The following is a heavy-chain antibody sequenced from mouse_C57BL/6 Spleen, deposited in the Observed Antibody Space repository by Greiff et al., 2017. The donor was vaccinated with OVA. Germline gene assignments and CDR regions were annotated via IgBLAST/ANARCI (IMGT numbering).Heavy chain of an antibody. V-gene: IGHV1-76*01. CDR3: ARGSFSMDY. J-gene: IGHJ4*01. CDR2: IYPGSGNT. CDR1: GYTFTDYY. Sequence: QVQLQQPGAELVRPGASVKLSCKASGYTFTDYYINWVKQRPGQGLEWIARIYPGSGNTYYNEKFKGKATLTAEKSSSTAYMQLSSLTSEDSAVYFCARGSFSMDYWGQGTSVTVSS.